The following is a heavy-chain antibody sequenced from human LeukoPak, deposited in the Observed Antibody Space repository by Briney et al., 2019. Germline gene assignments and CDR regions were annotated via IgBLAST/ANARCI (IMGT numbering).Heavy chain of an antibody. V-gene: IGHV4-38-2*02. CDR3: ARDRGWGKEFDY. J-gene: IGHJ4*02. Sequence: SETLSLTCTVSGYSISSGYYWGWIRQPPGKGLEWIGSIYHSGSTYYNPSLKRRVTISVDTSKNQFSLKLSSVTAADTAVYYCARDRGWGKEFDYWGQGTLVTVSS. D-gene: IGHD3-16*01. CDR2: IYHSGST. CDR1: GYSISSGYY.